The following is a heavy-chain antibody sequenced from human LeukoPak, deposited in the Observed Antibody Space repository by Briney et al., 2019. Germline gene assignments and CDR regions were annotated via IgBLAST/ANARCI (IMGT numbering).Heavy chain of an antibody. D-gene: IGHD3-10*01. J-gene: IGHJ5*02. CDR3: AKEQMYYYGSGSHNWFDP. CDR1: GFTFSSYS. CDR2: ISSSSSYI. V-gene: IGHV3-21*04. Sequence: GGSLRLSCAASGFTFSSYSMNWVRQAPGKGLEWVSSISSSSSYIYYADSVKGRFTISRDNAKNSLYLQMNSLRAEDTAVYYCAKEQMYYYGSGSHNWFDPWGQGTLVTVSS.